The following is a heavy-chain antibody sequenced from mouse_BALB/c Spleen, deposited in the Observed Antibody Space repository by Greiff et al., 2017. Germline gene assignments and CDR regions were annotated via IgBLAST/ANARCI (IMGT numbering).Heavy chain of an antibody. V-gene: IGHV3-2*02. Sequence: VQLKESGPGLVKPSQSLSLTCTVTGYSITSDYAWNWIRQFPGNKLEWMGYISYSGSTSYNPSLKSRISITRDTSKNQFFLQLNSVTTEDTATYYCARERDDYWYFDVWGAGTTVTVSS. CDR1: GYSITSDYA. CDR2: ISYSGST. CDR3: ARERDDYWYFDV. J-gene: IGHJ1*01. D-gene: IGHD2-3*01.